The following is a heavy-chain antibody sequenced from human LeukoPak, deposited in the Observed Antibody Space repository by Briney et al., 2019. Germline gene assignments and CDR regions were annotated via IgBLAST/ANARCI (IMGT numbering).Heavy chain of an antibody. CDR2: INPNSGGT. CDR3: ASSAHYDFWSGYRADY. J-gene: IGHJ4*02. D-gene: IGHD3-3*01. Sequence: GASVKVSCKASGYTFTGYYMRWVRQAPGQGLEWMGWINPNSGGTNYAQKFQGRVTMTRNTSISTAYMELSSLRSEDTAVYYCASSAHYDFWSGYRADYWGQGTLVTVSS. CDR1: GYTFTGYY. V-gene: IGHV1-2*02.